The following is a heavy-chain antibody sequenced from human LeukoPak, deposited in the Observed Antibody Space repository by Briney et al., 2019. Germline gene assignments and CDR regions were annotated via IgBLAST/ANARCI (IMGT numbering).Heavy chain of an antibody. J-gene: IGHJ3*02. Sequence: GGSLRLSCATSGFTFSSYWMSWVRQAPGKGLEWVASIKQHGSEKYYVDSVKGRFTISRDNAKNSLYLQMNSLRAEDTAVYYCARTMIVVVITLGAFDIWGQGTMVTVSS. CDR2: IKQHGSEK. CDR3: ARTMIVVVITLGAFDI. CDR1: GFTFSSYW. D-gene: IGHD3-22*01. V-gene: IGHV3-7*01.